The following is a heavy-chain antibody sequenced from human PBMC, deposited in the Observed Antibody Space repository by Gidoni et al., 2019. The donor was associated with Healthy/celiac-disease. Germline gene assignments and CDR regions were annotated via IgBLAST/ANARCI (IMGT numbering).Heavy chain of an antibody. CDR2: IYYSGST. CDR1: GGSISSYY. Sequence: QVQLQESGPGLVKPSETLSLTCTVSGGSISSYYWSWIRQPPGKGLEWIGYIYYSGSTNYNPSLKSRVTISVDTSKNQFSLKLSSVTAADTAVYYCARGVGVVTAIGYWGQGTLVTVSS. V-gene: IGHV4-59*01. J-gene: IGHJ4*02. D-gene: IGHD2-21*02. CDR3: ARGVGVVTAIGY.